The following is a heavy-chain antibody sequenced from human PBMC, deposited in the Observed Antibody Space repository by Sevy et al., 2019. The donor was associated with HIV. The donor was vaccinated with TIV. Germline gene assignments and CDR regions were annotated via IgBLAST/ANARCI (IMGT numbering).Heavy chain of an antibody. CDR1: GGSISSSSYY. CDR2: IDYSGST. Sequence: SETLSLTCTVSGGSISSSSYYWGWIRQPPGKGLEWIGSIDYSGSTYYNPSLKSRITISVDTSKNQFSLKLSSVTAADTAVYYCARGGGKQLWFELDYWGQGTLVTVSS. CDR3: ARGGGKQLWFELDY. D-gene: IGHD5-18*01. J-gene: IGHJ4*02. V-gene: IGHV4-39*01.